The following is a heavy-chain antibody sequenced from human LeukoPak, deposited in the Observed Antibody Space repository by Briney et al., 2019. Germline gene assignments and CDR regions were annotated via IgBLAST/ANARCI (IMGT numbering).Heavy chain of an antibody. J-gene: IGHJ6*02. CDR1: GFTFSSYE. V-gene: IGHV3-48*03. D-gene: IGHD6-13*01. CDR2: ISSSGSTI. Sequence: GGSLRLSCAASGFTFSSYEMNWVRQAPGKGLEWVSYISSSGSTIYYADSVKGRFTISRDNAKNSLYLQMNSLRAEDTAVYYCGRVGAAAFPYYYGMDVWGQGTTVTVSS. CDR3: GRVGAAAFPYYYGMDV.